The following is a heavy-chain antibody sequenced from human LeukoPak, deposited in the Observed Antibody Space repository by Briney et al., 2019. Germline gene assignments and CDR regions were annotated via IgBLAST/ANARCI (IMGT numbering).Heavy chain of an antibody. V-gene: IGHV4-59*08. J-gene: IGHJ5*02. CDR2: IYYSGTT. CDR3: ARQVREQWLARFDP. D-gene: IGHD6-19*01. Sequence: PSETLSLTCTVSGGSIGSYYWSWIRQPPGKGLEWIGYIYYSGTTNYNPSLKSRVTISVDTSKNQFSLKLSSVTAADTAVYYCARQVREQWLARFDPWGQGTLVTVSS. CDR1: GGSIGSYY.